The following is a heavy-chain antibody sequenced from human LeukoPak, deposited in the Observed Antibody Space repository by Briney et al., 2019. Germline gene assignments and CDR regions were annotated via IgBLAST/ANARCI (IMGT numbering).Heavy chain of an antibody. CDR3: AREGGPYRPLDY. J-gene: IGHJ4*02. V-gene: IGHV4-4*02. CDR1: GGSITSTNY. CDR2: VNLQGST. Sequence: PSGTLSLTCGVCGGSITSTNYWTWVRQPPGKGLEWIGEVNLQGSTNYNPSLMGRVAISVDMSENHISLQLPSVSAADTAVYYCAREGGPYRPLDYSGQGTLVTVSS.